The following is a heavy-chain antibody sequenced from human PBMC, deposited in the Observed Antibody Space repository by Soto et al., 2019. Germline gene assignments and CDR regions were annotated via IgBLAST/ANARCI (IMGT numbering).Heavy chain of an antibody. CDR2: IWYDGSNK. D-gene: IGHD6-13*01. CDR3: ARGSIAAAGRDAAFDI. CDR1: EFAFSSDG. V-gene: IGHV3-33*01. Sequence: GGSLRLSCAAAEFAFSSDGMHWVRQAPGKGLEWVAVIWYDGSNKYYADSVKGRFTISRDNSKNTLYLQMNSLRAEDTAVYYCARGSIAAAGRDAAFDIWGQGTMVTVSS. J-gene: IGHJ3*02.